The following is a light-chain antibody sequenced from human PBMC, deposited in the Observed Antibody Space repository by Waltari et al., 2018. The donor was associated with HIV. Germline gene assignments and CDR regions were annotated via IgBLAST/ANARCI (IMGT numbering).Light chain of an antibody. Sequence: QSALTQPASVSGSPGQSITISCTGTSSDVGSYNLVSWYQQHPGKAPKLMVYEVSKRRSGCSNRFSGSKSGNTASRTISGLQAEDEAYYYCCSYAGSSTLVFGGGTKLTVL. CDR1: SSDVGSYNL. CDR2: EVS. CDR3: CSYAGSSTLV. V-gene: IGLV2-23*02. J-gene: IGLJ2*01.